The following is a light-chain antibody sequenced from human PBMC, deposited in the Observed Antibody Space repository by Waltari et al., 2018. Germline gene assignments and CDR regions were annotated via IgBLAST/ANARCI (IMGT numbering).Light chain of an antibody. CDR2: VAS. CDR3: LQHNSYPWT. V-gene: IGKV1-17*01. CDR1: QGVRNN. J-gene: IGKJ1*01. Sequence: DIQLTQSPSFLSASVGDRVTITCRASQGVRNNLGWYQQKPGKAHKRLVYVASSLQSGVPSRFSDSGSGTEFTLTISSLQPEDFATYYCLQHNSYPWTFGQGTKVEIK.